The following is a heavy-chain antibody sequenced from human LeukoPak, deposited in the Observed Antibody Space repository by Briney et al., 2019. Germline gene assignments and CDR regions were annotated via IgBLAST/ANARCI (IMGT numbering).Heavy chain of an antibody. J-gene: IGHJ3*02. D-gene: IGHD3-22*01. V-gene: IGHV1-69*13. CDR2: IIPIFGTA. CDR3: ARVGEYYELSGAFDI. CDR1: GGTFSSYA. Sequence: GASVKVSCKASGGTFSSYAISWVRQAPGQGLEWMGGIIPIFGTANYAQKFQGRVTITADESTSTAYMELSSLRSEDTAVYYCARVGEYYELSGAFDIWGQGTMVTVSS.